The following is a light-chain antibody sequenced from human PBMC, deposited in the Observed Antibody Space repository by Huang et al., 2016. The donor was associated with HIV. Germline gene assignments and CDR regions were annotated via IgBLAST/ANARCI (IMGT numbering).Light chain of an antibody. CDR2: AAS. V-gene: IGKV1-33*01. J-gene: IGKJ5*01. CDR3: QQYDNLPIT. Sequence: DIQMTQSPSSLSASVGDRVTITCQASQDISTYFSWYQQKPGKAPKVLIYAASNLETGVPARFSGSGSGTSFTFTINSLQPEDIATYYCQQYDNLPITFGQGTRLE. CDR1: QDISTY.